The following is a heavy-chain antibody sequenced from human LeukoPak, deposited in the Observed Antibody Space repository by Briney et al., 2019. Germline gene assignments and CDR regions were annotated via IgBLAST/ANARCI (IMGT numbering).Heavy chain of an antibody. D-gene: IGHD3-10*01. V-gene: IGHV4-31*03. CDR1: GGSISSGGYY. Sequence: SETLSLTCTVSGGSISSGGYYWSWIRQHPGKGLEWIGYIYYSGSTYYNPSLKSRVTISVDTSKNQFSLKLSSVTAADTAVYYCAREDADYYGSGSSSWGQGTLVTVSS. CDR3: AREDADYYGSGSSS. CDR2: IYYSGST. J-gene: IGHJ4*02.